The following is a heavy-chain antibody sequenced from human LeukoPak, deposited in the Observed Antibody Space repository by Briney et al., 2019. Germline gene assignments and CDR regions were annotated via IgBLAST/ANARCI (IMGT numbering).Heavy chain of an antibody. J-gene: IGHJ4*02. CDR2: IDDSTTRT. CDR3: ASRDACSGDICYGLGY. D-gene: IGHD2-15*01. CDR1: GFTFNSYG. Sequence: PGGSLRLSCAASGFTFNSYGMTWVRQAPGKGLEWVSTIDDSTTRTYYADSVKGRFTTSRDSSMNTLFLQMNSLRGEDTATYYCASRDACSGDICYGLGYWGQGTLVTVST. V-gene: IGHV3-23*01.